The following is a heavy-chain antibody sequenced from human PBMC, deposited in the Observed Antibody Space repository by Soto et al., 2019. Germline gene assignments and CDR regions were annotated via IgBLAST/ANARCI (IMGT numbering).Heavy chain of an antibody. CDR1: GGSISSGGYY. CDR2: IYYSGST. Sequence: SETLSLTCTVSGGSISSGGYYWSWIRQHPGKGLEWIGYIYYSGSTYYNPSLKSRVTISVDTSKNQFSLKLSSVTAADTAVYYCARLVPAANYYFDYWGQGTLVTVSS. V-gene: IGHV4-31*03. D-gene: IGHD2-2*01. CDR3: ARLVPAANYYFDY. J-gene: IGHJ4*02.